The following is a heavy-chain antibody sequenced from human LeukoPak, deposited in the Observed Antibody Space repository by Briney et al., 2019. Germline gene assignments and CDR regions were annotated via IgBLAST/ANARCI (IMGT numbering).Heavy chain of an antibody. CDR2: INPNSGGT. Sequence: ASVKVSCKASGYTFTGYYMHWVRQPPGQGLEWMGRINPNSGGTNYAQKFQGRVTMTRDTSISTAYMELSRLRSDDTAVYYCARDSLRSGYSYGLVDYFDYWGQGTLVTVSS. V-gene: IGHV1-2*06. CDR1: GYTFTGYY. CDR3: ARDSLRSGYSYGLVDYFDY. J-gene: IGHJ4*02. D-gene: IGHD5-18*01.